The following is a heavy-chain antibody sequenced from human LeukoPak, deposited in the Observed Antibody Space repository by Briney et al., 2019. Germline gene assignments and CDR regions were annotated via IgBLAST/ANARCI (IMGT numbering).Heavy chain of an antibody. CDR2: IKTDGSST. CDR1: GFTFSSYW. Sequence: GGSLRLSCAASGFTFSSYWMHWVRQAPGKGLVWVSRIKTDGSSTSFADSVKGRFTISRDNAKNTLYLQMNSLRAEDTAVYYCARDREVNYIYYYMDVWGKGTTVTVSS. D-gene: IGHD4-11*01. CDR3: ARDREVNYIYYYMDV. J-gene: IGHJ6*03. V-gene: IGHV3-74*01.